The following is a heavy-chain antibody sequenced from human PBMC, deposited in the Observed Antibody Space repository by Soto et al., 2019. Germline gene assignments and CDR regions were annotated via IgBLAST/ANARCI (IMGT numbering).Heavy chain of an antibody. J-gene: IGHJ4*02. CDR1: GFTFSSYS. D-gene: IGHD1-26*01. V-gene: IGHV3-21*01. CDR2: ISSSSSYI. Sequence: EVQLVESGGGLVKPGGSLRLSCAASGFTFSSYSMNWVRQAPGKGLEWVSSISSSSSYIYYADSVKGRFTISRDNAKNSLYLQMNRLRAEDTAVYYCARDLHPSYHAGDYWGQGTLVTVSS. CDR3: ARDLHPSYHAGDY.